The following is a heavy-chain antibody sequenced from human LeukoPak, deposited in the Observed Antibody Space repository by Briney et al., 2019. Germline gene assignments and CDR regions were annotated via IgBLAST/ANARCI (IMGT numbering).Heavy chain of an antibody. CDR2: IYYSGST. J-gene: IGHJ5*02. CDR3: ARRPGLHPLDP. D-gene: IGHD3-16*01. V-gene: IGHV4-39*01. Sequence: WVRQPPGKGLEWIGSIYYSGSTYYNPSLKSRVTISVDTSKNQFSLKLSSVTAADTAVYYCARRPGLHPLDPWGQGTLVTVSS.